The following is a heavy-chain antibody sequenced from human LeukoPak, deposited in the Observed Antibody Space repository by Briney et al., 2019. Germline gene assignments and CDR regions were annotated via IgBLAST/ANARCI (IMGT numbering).Heavy chain of an antibody. Sequence: GGSLRLSCVASEFAFSDYPMSWVRQAPGKGPEWVSTISRNSATWYADSVMGRFTISRDNSKSTLYLQMNSLRGEDTALYYCADFGSGSYIFDYWGQGSLVTVSS. CDR2: ISRNSAT. CDR3: ADFGSGSYIFDY. D-gene: IGHD3-10*01. CDR1: EFAFSDYP. V-gene: IGHV3-23*01. J-gene: IGHJ4*02.